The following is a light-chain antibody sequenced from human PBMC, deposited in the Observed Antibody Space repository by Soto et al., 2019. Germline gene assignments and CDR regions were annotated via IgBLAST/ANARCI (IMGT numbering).Light chain of an antibody. Sequence: ITLSQSPGTLSLSPGARAALSGRASQSISSTYLAWCQQKPGQAPRLLIYGASTRATGIPDRFSGTGSGTDFTLTISRLEPEDFAVYYCQHFGDSPITFGQGTLLEI. J-gene: IGKJ5*01. CDR2: GAS. V-gene: IGKV3-20*01. CDR3: QHFGDSPIT. CDR1: QSISSTY.